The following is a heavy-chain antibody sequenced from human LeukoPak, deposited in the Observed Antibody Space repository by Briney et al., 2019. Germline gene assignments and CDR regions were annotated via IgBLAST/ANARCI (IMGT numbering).Heavy chain of an antibody. Sequence: GGSLRLSCAASGFTFSSYWMHWVRQAPGKGLVWVSRINSDGSSTSYADSVKGRFTISRDNAKNTLYLQMNSLRAEDTAVYFCARDHGDYSGKDYWGQGTLVTVSS. CDR1: GFTFSSYW. CDR3: ARDHGDYSGKDY. V-gene: IGHV3-74*01. CDR2: INSDGSST. D-gene: IGHD4-17*01. J-gene: IGHJ4*02.